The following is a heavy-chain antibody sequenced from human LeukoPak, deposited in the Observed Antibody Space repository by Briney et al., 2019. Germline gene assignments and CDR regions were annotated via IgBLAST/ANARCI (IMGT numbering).Heavy chain of an antibody. CDR3: ARALPIAVAGGSGDY. CDR1: GGSISSSNW. J-gene: IGHJ4*02. V-gene: IGHV4-4*02. Sequence: PSESLSLTCAVSGGSISSSNWWCWVRQPPGKGLEWIGEIYHSGSTNYNTSLKSRVTISVDTSKNQFSLKLSSVTAADTAVYYCARALPIAVAGGSGDYWGQGTLVTVSS. CDR2: IYHSGST. D-gene: IGHD6-19*01.